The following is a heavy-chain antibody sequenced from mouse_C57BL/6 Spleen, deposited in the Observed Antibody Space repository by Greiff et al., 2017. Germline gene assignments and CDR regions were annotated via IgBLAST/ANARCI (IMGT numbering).Heavy chain of an antibody. D-gene: IGHD1-1*01. CDR1: GYAFTNYL. CDR3: ARESDYGSSYEAWFAY. CDR2: INPGRGGT. V-gene: IGHV1-54*01. Sequence: QVQLQQSGAELVRPGTSVKVSCKASGYAFTNYLIEWVKQRPGQGLEWIGGINPGRGGTHYNEKFKGKATLTADKSSRTAYMQLSSLTSEDSAVYFCARESDYGSSYEAWFAYWGQGTLVTVSA. J-gene: IGHJ3*01.